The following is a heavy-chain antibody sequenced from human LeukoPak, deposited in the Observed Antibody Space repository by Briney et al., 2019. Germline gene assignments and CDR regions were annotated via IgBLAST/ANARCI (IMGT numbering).Heavy chain of an antibody. CDR1: GGSISSGGYY. Sequence: SETLSLTCTVSGGSISSGGYYWSWIRQPPGKGLEWIGYIYHSGSTYYNPSLKSRVTISVDRSKNQFSLKLSSVTAADTAVYYCAKFEYSSSSGDWFDPWGQGTLVTVSS. J-gene: IGHJ5*02. V-gene: IGHV4-30-2*01. CDR3: AKFEYSSSSGDWFDP. CDR2: IYHSGST. D-gene: IGHD6-6*01.